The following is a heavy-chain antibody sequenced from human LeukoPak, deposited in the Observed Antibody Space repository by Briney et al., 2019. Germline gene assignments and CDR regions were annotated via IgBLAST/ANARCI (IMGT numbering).Heavy chain of an antibody. Sequence: GGSLRLSCAASGFTFTNFWMNWIRRAPGRGLEWVANIRPDGSEQFYVDSVKGRFTISRDNAKNSVYLQMNSLRADDTAVYYCAGRDSARNPWAYWGQGTLVTVST. D-gene: IGHD4-11*01. CDR2: IRPDGSEQ. J-gene: IGHJ4*02. CDR3: AGRDSARNPWAY. V-gene: IGHV3-7*01. CDR1: GFTFTNFW.